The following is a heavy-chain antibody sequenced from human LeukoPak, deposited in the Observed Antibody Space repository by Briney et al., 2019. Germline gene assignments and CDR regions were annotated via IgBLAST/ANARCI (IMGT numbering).Heavy chain of an antibody. CDR1: GGSISSSSYY. CDR2: IYYSGST. V-gene: IGHV4-39*07. CDR3: ARDMRFGDGGMDV. J-gene: IGHJ6*02. D-gene: IGHD3-10*01. Sequence: SETLSLTCTVSGGSISSSSYYWGWIRQPPGKGLEWIGSIYYSGSTYYNPSLKSRVTISVDTSKNQFSLKLSSVTAADTAVYYCARDMRFGDGGMDVWGQGTTVTVSS.